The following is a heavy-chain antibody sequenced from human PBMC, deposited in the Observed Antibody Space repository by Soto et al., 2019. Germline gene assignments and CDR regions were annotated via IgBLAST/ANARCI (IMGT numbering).Heavy chain of an antibody. CDR3: ARAKIAAAGTNWFDP. V-gene: IGHV1-69*06. CDR2: IIPIFGTA. CDR1: GGTFSSYA. J-gene: IGHJ5*02. Sequence: ASVKVSCKASGGTFSSYAISWVRQAPGQGLEWMGGIIPIFGTANYAQKFQGRVTITADKSTSTAYMELSSLRSEDTAVYYCARAKIAAAGTNWFDPWGQGTLVTVSS. D-gene: IGHD6-13*01.